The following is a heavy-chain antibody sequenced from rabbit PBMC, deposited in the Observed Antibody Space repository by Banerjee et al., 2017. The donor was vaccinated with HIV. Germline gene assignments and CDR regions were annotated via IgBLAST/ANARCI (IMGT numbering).Heavy chain of an antibody. V-gene: IGHV1S45*01. Sequence: QEQLKETGGGLVQPGGSLTLTCTASGFSFSSSYYMCWVRQAPGKGLEWIACIYAGVSSNNTYYANWAKGRFTISKASSTTVTLQMTSLTAADTATYFCARDPGNDYYVYFVLWGPGTLVTVS. CDR3: ARDPGNDYYVYFVL. CDR1: GFSFSSSYY. CDR2: IYAGVSSNNT. D-gene: IGHD8-1*01. J-gene: IGHJ4*01.